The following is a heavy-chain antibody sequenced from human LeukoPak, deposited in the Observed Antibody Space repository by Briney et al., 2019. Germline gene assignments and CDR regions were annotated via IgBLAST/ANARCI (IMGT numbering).Heavy chain of an antibody. J-gene: IGHJ4*02. CDR3: ARDYYDSSGYYYPFDY. D-gene: IGHD3-22*01. CDR1: GLSFSSYS. Sequence: GGSLRLSCAASGLSFSSYSMNWVRHAPGKGLEWVSSISSSSYIYYADSVKGRFTISRDNAKNSLYLQMNSLRAEDTAVYYCARDYYDSSGYYYPFDYWGQGTLVTVSS. CDR2: ISSSSYI. V-gene: IGHV3-21*01.